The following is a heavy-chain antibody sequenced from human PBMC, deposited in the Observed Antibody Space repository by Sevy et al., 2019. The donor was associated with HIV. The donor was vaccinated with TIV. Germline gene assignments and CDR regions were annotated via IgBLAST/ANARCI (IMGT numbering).Heavy chain of an antibody. CDR3: ARFGTVATLRYNYYNGMDV. J-gene: IGHJ6*02. CDR1: GYTFSNYG. D-gene: IGHD4-17*01. Sequence: ASVKVSCKASGYTFSNYGITWVRQAPGQGLEWMGWIGVYNGNIKYAQKFRGRVTVNTDTSTSTAYMELRSLRTDDTAVYYCARFGTVATLRYNYYNGMDVWGQGTTVTVSS. V-gene: IGHV1-18*01. CDR2: IGVYNGNI.